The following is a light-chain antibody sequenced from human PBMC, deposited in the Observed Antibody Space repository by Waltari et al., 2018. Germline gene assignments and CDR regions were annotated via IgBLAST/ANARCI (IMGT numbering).Light chain of an antibody. J-gene: IGLJ2*01. CDR1: SSAIGPSNL. V-gene: IGLV2-23*02. CDR3: CSYAGFSTVV. Sequence: QSALTQPASVSGSPGQSITISCPVPSSAIGPSNLFSWYQQNPGQTPKLMIYDVTKRPSGISSRFSGSKSGITASLTISGLQAEDEADYYCCSYAGFSTVVFGGGTKLTVL. CDR2: DVT.